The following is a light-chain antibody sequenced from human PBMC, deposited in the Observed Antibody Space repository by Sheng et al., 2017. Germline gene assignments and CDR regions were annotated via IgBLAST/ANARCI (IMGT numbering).Light chain of an antibody. V-gene: IGLV2-11*01. J-gene: IGLJ1*01. CDR1: SSDVGGYNY. CDR2: DVS. CDR3: CSFVGGYTFV. Sequence: QSALTQPASVSGSPGQSITISCTGTSSDVGGYNYVSWYQQHPGKAPKNIIYDVSKRPSGVPDRFSGSKSGNTASLTISGLQAEDEADYYCCSFVGGYTFVFGTGTKVTVL.